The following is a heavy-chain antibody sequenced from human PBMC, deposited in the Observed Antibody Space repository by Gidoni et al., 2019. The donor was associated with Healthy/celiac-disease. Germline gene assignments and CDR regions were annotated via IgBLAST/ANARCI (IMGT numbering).Heavy chain of an antibody. CDR1: GFTFSSYG. V-gene: IGHV3-33*01. J-gene: IGHJ6*02. D-gene: IGHD6-19*01. CDR3: ARDRGYSSGWYRRIGYYYYYGMDV. Sequence: QVQLVESGGGVVQPGRSLRLSCAASGFTFSSYGMHGVRPAPGKGLGWVAVIWYDGSNKYYADSVKGRFTISRDNSKNPLYLQMNSLRAEDTAVYYCARDRGYSSGWYRRIGYYYYYGMDVWGQGTTVTVSS. CDR2: IWYDGSNK.